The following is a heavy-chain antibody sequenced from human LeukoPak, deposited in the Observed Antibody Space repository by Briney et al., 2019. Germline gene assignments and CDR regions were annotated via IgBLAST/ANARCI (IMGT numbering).Heavy chain of an antibody. D-gene: IGHD6-6*01. J-gene: IGHJ6*02. V-gene: IGHV3-23*01. CDR1: GFTFSSYS. CDR3: AKDLRRSVHPPDMDV. Sequence: GGSLRLSCAASGFTFSSYSMNWVRQAPGKGLEWVSAISGSGGSTYYADSVKGRFTISRDNSKNTLYLQMNSLRAEDTAVYYCAKDLRRSVHPPDMDVWGQGTTVTVSS. CDR2: ISGSGGST.